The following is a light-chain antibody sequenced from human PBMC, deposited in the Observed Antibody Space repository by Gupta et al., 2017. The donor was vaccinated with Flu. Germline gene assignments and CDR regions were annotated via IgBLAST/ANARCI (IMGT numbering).Light chain of an antibody. Sequence: ITISCSGSSGDVGGYNSVSWYQQNSGKAPKLIIYDVTNRPSGVSSRFSGSKSGNTASLTISGLQAEDEADYYCCSYTGRNTLYVFGTGTKVTVL. CDR1: SGDVGGYNS. J-gene: IGLJ1*01. V-gene: IGLV2-14*01. CDR2: DVT. CDR3: CSYTGRNTLYV.